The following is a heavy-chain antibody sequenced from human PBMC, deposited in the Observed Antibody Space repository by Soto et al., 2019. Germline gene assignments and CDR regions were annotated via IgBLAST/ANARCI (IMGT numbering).Heavy chain of an antibody. CDR1: GGSISSGDYY. Sequence: PSETLSLTCTVSGGSISSGDYYWSWIRQPPGKGLEWIGYIYYSGSTYYNPSLKSRVTISVDTSKNQFSLKLSSVTAADTAVYYCARVLELGRPAATPTGTDYYYYGMDVWGQGTTVTVSS. CDR2: IYYSGST. CDR3: ARVLELGRPAATPTGTDYYYYGMDV. V-gene: IGHV4-30-4*01. J-gene: IGHJ6*02. D-gene: IGHD2-2*02.